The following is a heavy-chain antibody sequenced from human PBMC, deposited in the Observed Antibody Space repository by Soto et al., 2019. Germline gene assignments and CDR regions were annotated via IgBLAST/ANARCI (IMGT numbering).Heavy chain of an antibody. D-gene: IGHD6-13*01. J-gene: IGHJ4*02. V-gene: IGHV4-34*01. CDR2: INQSGNT. Sequence: SETLSLTCAVYGGSFTGYYWSWIRQPPGKGLEWIGEINQSGNTNYNPSLKSRVVISVDTSKNQLSLNLSSVTAADTAMYYCARHHVRGRTIAGAAEFWGQGTLVTVTS. CDR1: GGSFTGYY. CDR3: ARHHVRGRTIAGAAEF.